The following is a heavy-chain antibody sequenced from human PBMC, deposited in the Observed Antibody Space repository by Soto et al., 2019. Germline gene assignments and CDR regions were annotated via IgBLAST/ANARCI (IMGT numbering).Heavy chain of an antibody. J-gene: IGHJ4*02. CDR3: ARDRYITAAETMDNFDY. CDR1: GYTFTSYG. CDR2: ISAYNGNT. D-gene: IGHD6-13*01. V-gene: IGHV1-18*01. Sequence: ASVKVSCKASGYTFTSYGISWVRQAPGQGLEWMGWISAYNGNTNYAQKLQGRVTMTTDTSTSTAYMELRSLRSDDTAVYYCARDRYITAAETMDNFDYRDKGPLLTVSS.